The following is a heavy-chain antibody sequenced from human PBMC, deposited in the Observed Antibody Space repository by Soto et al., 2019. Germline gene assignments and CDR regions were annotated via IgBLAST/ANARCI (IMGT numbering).Heavy chain of an antibody. V-gene: IGHV4-59*12. Sequence: SETLSLTCTVSGGSISSYYWSWIRQPPGKGLEWIGYIYYSGSTNYNPSLKSRVTISVDTSKNQFSLKLSSVTAADTAVYYCARGATTFPGDFVDYWGQGTLVTVSS. CDR3: ARGATTFPGDFVDY. CDR2: IYYSGST. D-gene: IGHD4-17*01. CDR1: GGSISSYY. J-gene: IGHJ4*02.